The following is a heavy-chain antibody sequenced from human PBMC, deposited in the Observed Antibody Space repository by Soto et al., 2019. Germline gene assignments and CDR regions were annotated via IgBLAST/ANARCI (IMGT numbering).Heavy chain of an antibody. CDR1: GFTFSSYW. Sequence: EVQLVESGGGLVQPGGSLRLSCAASGFTFSSYWMSWVRQAPGKGLEWVANIRQDGSGKFYVDSVKGRFTISRENANKSLYLQMNSLRSEDTAVYYCARDRLYGSGSPEPLAFWGQGTLVTVSS. D-gene: IGHD3-10*01. V-gene: IGHV3-7*04. CDR2: IRQDGSGK. J-gene: IGHJ4*02. CDR3: ARDRLYGSGSPEPLAF.